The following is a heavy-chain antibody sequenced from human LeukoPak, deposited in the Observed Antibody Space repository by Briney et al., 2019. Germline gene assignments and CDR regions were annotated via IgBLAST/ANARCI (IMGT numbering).Heavy chain of an antibody. CDR3: ARPSITMILVARTHDAFDI. CDR2: IIPIFGTA. CDR1: GGTFSSYA. Sequence: GASVNVSCKASGGTFSSYAISWVRQAPGQGLEWMGGIIPIFGTANYAQKFQGRVTITADESTSTAYMELSSLRSEDTAVYYCARPSITMILVARTHDAFDIWGQGTMVTVSS. D-gene: IGHD3-22*01. J-gene: IGHJ3*02. V-gene: IGHV1-69*13.